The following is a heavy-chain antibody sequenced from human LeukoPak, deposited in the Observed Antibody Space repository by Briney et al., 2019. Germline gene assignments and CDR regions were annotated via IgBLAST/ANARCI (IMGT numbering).Heavy chain of an antibody. D-gene: IGHD6-6*01. CDR3: ATSIAAFYYYYYMDV. CDR2: IIPIFGTA. J-gene: IGHJ6*03. Sequence: SVKVSCKVSGGTFSSYAISWVRQAPGQGLEWMGGIIPIFGTANYAQKFQGRVTITTDESTSTAYMELSSLRSEDTAVYYCATSIAAFYYYYYMDVWGKGTTVTVSS. V-gene: IGHV1-69*05. CDR1: GGTFSSYA.